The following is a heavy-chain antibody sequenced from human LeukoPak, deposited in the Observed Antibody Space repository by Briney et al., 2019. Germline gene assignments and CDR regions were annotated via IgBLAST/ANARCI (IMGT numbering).Heavy chain of an antibody. CDR2: ISYDGSNK. V-gene: IGHV3-30*18. J-gene: IGHJ4*02. D-gene: IGHD7-27*01. CDR3: AKGRTGIRSIDY. CDR1: GFTFSSYG. Sequence: GSLRLSCAASGFTFSSYGMHWVRQAPGKGLEWVAVISYDGSNKYYADSVKGRFTISRDNSKNTLYLQMNSLRAEDTAVYYCAKGRTGIRSIDYWGQGTLVTVSS.